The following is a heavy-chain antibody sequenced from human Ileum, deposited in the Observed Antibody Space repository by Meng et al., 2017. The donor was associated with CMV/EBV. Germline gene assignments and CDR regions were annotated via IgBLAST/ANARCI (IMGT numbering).Heavy chain of an antibody. CDR3: APSWGGRSWYYDY. Sequence: GGSLRLSCAASGFTFSDFDMHWVRQAPGKGLEWVAFIRYDGTNKYYADSMKGRSSISRDNSKNTVYLQMNSLRVEDTAVYYGAPSWGGRSWYYDYWGQGTLVTVSS. D-gene: IGHD6-13*01. CDR1: GFTFSDFD. V-gene: IGHV3-30*02. J-gene: IGHJ4*02. CDR2: IRYDGTNK.